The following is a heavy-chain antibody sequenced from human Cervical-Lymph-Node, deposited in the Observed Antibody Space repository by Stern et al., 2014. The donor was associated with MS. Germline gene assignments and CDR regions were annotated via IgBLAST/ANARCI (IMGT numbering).Heavy chain of an antibody. CDR2: IRAYYDNT. Sequence: QVQLGESGAEVKKPGASVKVSCKASGYTFTSYGISLVRQAPGPGLEWMGWIRAYYDNTNYAQKIHGIVTMTTDTSTSTAYMELRSLRSDEAAVYYCARSLLGSENAFDIWGQGTMVTVSS. CDR1: GYTFTSYG. J-gene: IGHJ3*02. CDR3: ARSLLGSENAFDI. D-gene: IGHD2-15*01. V-gene: IGHV1-18*01.